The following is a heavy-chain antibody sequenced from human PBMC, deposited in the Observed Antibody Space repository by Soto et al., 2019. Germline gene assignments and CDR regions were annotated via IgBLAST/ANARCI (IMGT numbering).Heavy chain of an antibody. CDR3: ARYLRNYDFWSGYYTGRDGYYYYGMDV. CDR1: GYTFTSYG. CDR2: ISAYNGNT. V-gene: IGHV1-18*01. D-gene: IGHD3-3*01. Sequence: ASVKVSCKASGYTFTSYGISWVRQAPGQGLEWMGWISAYNGNTNYAQKLQGRVTMTTDTSTSTAYMELRSLRSDDTAVYYCARYLRNYDFWSGYYTGRDGYYYYGMDVWGQGTTVTVSS. J-gene: IGHJ6*02.